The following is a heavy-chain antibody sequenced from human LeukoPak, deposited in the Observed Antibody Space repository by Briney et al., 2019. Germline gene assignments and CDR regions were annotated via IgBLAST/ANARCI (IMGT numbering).Heavy chain of an antibody. CDR3: ARAGGPAVTTYYFDY. Sequence: ASVKVSCKASGYTFTSYDINWVRQATGQGLEWMGWMNPNSGNTGYAQKFQGRVTITRNTSIRTGYMELSSLRSEDTAVYYCARAGGPAVTTYYFDYWGQGTLVTVSS. D-gene: IGHD4-17*01. J-gene: IGHJ4*02. V-gene: IGHV1-8*03. CDR2: MNPNSGNT. CDR1: GYTFTSYD.